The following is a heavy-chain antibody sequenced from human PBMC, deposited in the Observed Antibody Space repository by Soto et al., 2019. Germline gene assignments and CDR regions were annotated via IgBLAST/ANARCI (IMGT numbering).Heavy chain of an antibody. J-gene: IGHJ6*02. Sequence: PGGSLRLSCAASGFTFSSYSMNWVRQAPGKGLEWVSSISSSSSYIYYADSVKGRFTISRDNAKNSLYLQMNSLRAEDTAVYYCARDPFGYCSGGSCPQTLIYYYGMDVWGQGTTVTVSS. V-gene: IGHV3-21*01. CDR3: ARDPFGYCSGGSCPQTLIYYYGMDV. CDR2: ISSSSSYI. CDR1: GFTFSSYS. D-gene: IGHD2-15*01.